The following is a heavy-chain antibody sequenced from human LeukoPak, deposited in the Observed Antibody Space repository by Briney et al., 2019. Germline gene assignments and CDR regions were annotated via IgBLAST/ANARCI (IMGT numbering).Heavy chain of an antibody. V-gene: IGHV1-2*04. CDR3: ARDASEGIAAAGESRFDP. CDR2: INPNSGGT. J-gene: IGHJ5*02. D-gene: IGHD6-13*01. CDR1: GYTFTGYY. Sequence: ASVKVSCKASGYTFTGYYMHWVRQAPGQGLEWMGWINPNSGGTNYAQKFQGWVTMTRDTSISTAYMELSRLRSDDTAVYYCARDASEGIAAAGESRFDPWGQGTLVTVSS.